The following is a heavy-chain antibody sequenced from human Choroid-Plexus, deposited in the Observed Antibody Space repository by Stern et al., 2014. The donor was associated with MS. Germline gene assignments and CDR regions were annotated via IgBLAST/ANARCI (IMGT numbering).Heavy chain of an antibody. CDR3: AKDRQYLTYFFDH. CDR2: VSYDGSNK. Sequence: VQLVESGGGVVQPGRPLRLPCVASGFTFGSCAMHWVRQAPGKVLEWGAGVSYDGSNKYYADSVKGRFTISRDNSQNTLYMQMSSLRPEDTAVYYCAKDRQYLTYFFDHWGQGSLVTVSS. V-gene: IGHV3-30*18. D-gene: IGHD2/OR15-2a*01. CDR1: GFTFGSCA. J-gene: IGHJ5*02.